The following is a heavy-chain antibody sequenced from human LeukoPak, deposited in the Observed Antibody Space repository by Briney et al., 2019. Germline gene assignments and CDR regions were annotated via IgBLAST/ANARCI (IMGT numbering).Heavy chain of an antibody. CDR1: GYSFTSYW. CDR2: IYPGDSDT. CDR3: ARRVGSSSWFFDY. D-gene: IGHD6-13*01. Sequence: GESLKISCKGSGYSFTSYWIAWVHQMPGKGLEWMGIIYPGDSDTRYSPSFQGQVTISADKSIGTAYLQWSSLKASDTAMYYCARRVGSSSWFFDYWGQGTLVTVSS. J-gene: IGHJ4*02. V-gene: IGHV5-51*07.